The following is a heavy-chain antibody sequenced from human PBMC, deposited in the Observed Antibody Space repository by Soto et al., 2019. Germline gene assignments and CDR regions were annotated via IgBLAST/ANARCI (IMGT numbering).Heavy chain of an antibody. Sequence: ASVKVSCKASGYTFTSYGINWVRQAPGQRLEWMGWINACNGNTKYSQKFQGRVTITRDTSASTAYMELSSLRSEDTAVYYCARDPKYYGSGSKLFDYWGQGTLVTVSS. CDR3: ARDPKYYGSGSKLFDY. CDR2: INACNGNT. V-gene: IGHV1-3*01. D-gene: IGHD3-10*01. CDR1: GYTFTSYG. J-gene: IGHJ4*02.